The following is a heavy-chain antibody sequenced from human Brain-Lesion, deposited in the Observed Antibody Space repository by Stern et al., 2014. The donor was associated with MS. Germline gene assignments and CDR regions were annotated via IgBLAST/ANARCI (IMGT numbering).Heavy chain of an antibody. V-gene: IGHV1-2*02. D-gene: IGHD3-3*01. CDR2: VNPNTGGT. Sequence: GQLVESGAEVKKPGASGKVSCKTSGYIFTGYYIHWVRQAPGQGLGWMAWVNPNTGGTTYAQKFQGRVTMSRDTSISTAYVELSSLTSDDTAVYYCARDQRGITIFGVVTDYYYLGMDVWGQGTTVTVSS. CDR3: ARDQRGITIFGVVTDYYYLGMDV. CDR1: GYIFTGYY. J-gene: IGHJ6*02.